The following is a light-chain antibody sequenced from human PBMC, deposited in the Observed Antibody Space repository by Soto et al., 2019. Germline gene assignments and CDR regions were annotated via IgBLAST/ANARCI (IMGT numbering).Light chain of an antibody. Sequence: QSALTQPASVSGTPGQSITLSCTGTSSDVGGYNYVSWYQQHPGKAPKLLISDVTNRPSGVSNRFSGSKSGNTASLTISGLQAEDEADYYCSSYRSSSPVDVFGPGTKVTVL. V-gene: IGLV2-14*03. CDR3: SSYRSSSPVDV. CDR1: SSDVGGYNY. J-gene: IGLJ1*01. CDR2: DVT.